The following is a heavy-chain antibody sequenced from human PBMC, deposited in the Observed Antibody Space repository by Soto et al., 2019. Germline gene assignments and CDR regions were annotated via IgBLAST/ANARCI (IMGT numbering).Heavy chain of an antibody. Sequence: QVQLVQSGAEVKKPGASVKVSCKASGYTFTRYGISWVRQAPGQGLEWIGWVSAYDGTSKNTQKLQGKVIMTTDTXXTXAXXELRSLRSDDTAVYYCARDWVIYDSGSGYYYGLDVWGQGTTVTVSS. V-gene: IGHV1-18*01. CDR3: ARDWVIYDSGSGYYYGLDV. CDR1: GYTFTRYG. D-gene: IGHD3-10*01. CDR2: VSAYDGTS. J-gene: IGHJ6*02.